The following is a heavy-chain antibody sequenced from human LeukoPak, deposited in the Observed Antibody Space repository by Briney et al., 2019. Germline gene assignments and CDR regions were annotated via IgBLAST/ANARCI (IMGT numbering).Heavy chain of an antibody. Sequence: GGSLRLSCAASGFTFRTYTMSWVRQAPGKGLELVSSITSSGKYIYYADSVKGRFTISRDNAMNSLYLQMNSLRAEDTAVYYCARDHPAVADFDYWGQGTLVTVSS. D-gene: IGHD6-19*01. CDR3: ARDHPAVADFDY. J-gene: IGHJ4*02. CDR1: GFTFRTYT. CDR2: ITSSGKYI. V-gene: IGHV3-21*01.